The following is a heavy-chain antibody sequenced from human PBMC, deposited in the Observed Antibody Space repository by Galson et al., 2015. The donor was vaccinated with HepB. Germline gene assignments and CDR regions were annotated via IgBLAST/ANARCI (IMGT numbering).Heavy chain of an antibody. CDR2: IGWDDDK. D-gene: IGHD3-22*01. J-gene: IGHJ4*02. Sequence: PALVKPTQTLTLTCTFSGFSLSTSGMCVSWIRQPPGKALEWLARIGWDDDKYYSTSLKTRLTISKDTSKNQVVLTMTNMDPVDTATYYCARIPLYDSSGYYQGSIDYWGQGTLVTVSS. V-gene: IGHV2-70*11. CDR3: ARIPLYDSSGYYQGSIDY. CDR1: GFSLSTSGMC.